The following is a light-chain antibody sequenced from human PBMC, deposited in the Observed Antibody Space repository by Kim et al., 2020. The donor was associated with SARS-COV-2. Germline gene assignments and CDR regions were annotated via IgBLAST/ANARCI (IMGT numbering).Light chain of an antibody. J-gene: IGKJ4*01. CDR1: QSVSSN. CDR2: AAS. V-gene: IGKV3-15*01. Sequence: EVVMTQSPATLSVSPGERDTLSCRASQSVSSNLSCYQQKPRQAPRLLIYAASTRATGIPARFSSSRSWTEFTLTISSLQSEDFAVYYYRQYYDTPRTFGEGTKVDIK. CDR3: RQYYDTPRT.